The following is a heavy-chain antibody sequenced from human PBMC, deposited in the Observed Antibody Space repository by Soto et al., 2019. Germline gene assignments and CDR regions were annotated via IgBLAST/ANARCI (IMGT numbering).Heavy chain of an antibody. V-gene: IGHV5-51*01. J-gene: IGHJ6*02. Sequence: GESLKISCKGSEYSFTNYWIGWVRQTPGKGLEWMGTVYPTDSDTRYSPSFRGQVTISADKSITTAYLQWSSLKASDTAIYYCVRSTSPLYSMDAWGQGTTVTVSS. CDR2: VYPTDSDT. CDR1: EYSFTNYW. CDR3: VRSTSPLYSMDA. D-gene: IGHD2-2*02.